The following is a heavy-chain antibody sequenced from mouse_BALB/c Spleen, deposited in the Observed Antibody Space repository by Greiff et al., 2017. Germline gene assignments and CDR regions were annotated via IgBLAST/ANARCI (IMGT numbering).Heavy chain of an antibody. CDR2: IYPGDGST. Sequence: QVQLQQSGPELVKPGAFVKISCKASGYTLTSYDINWVKQRPGQGLEWLGWIYPGDGSTKYNEKFKGKATLTADKSSSTAYMQLSSLTSENSAVYVCARSDDGYYGAMDYWGQGTSVTVSS. CDR3: ARSDDGYYGAMDY. V-gene: IGHV1S56*01. D-gene: IGHD2-3*01. CDR1: GYTLTSYD. J-gene: IGHJ4*01.